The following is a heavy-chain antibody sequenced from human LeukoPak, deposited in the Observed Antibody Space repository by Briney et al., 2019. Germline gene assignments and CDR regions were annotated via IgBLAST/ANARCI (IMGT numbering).Heavy chain of an antibody. CDR1: GYTFTSYG. J-gene: IGHJ4*02. CDR2: ISAYNGNT. CDR3: ARVPWTRDGFNPDY. Sequence: ASVKVSYKTSGYTFTSYGVSWVRQAPGQGLEWMGWISAYNGNTYYAQKLQGRVTMTTDTSTSTAYMELRSLRSGDTAVYYCARVPWTRDGFNPDYWGQGTLVSVSS. D-gene: IGHD5-24*01. V-gene: IGHV1-18*01.